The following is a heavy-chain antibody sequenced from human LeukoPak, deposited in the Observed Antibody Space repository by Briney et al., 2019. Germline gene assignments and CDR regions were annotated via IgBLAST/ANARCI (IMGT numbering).Heavy chain of an antibody. D-gene: IGHD3-3*01. CDR1: AGTFSSYA. J-gene: IGHJ6*03. Sequence: GASVKVSCKASAGTFSSYAISWVRQAPGQGLEWMGRIIPIFGTANYAQKFQGRVTITTDESTSTAYMELSSLRSEDTAVYYCARDTTIFGVASYYYYMDVWGKGTTVTVSS. CDR3: ARDTTIFGVASYYYYMDV. V-gene: IGHV1-69*05. CDR2: IIPIFGTA.